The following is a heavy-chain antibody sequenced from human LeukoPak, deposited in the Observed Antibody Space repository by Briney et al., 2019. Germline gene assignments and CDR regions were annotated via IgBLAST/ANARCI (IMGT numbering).Heavy chain of an antibody. CDR2: IYTGGSA. CDR3: ASLDY. Sequence: PGGSLILSCAASGFTVSSNYMSWVRQAPGKGLEWVSVIYTGGSAYYADSVKGRFSISRDNSKNTLYLQMNSLRAEDAAVYFCASLDYWGLGTLVTVSS. V-gene: IGHV3-66*01. J-gene: IGHJ4*02. CDR1: GFTVSSNY.